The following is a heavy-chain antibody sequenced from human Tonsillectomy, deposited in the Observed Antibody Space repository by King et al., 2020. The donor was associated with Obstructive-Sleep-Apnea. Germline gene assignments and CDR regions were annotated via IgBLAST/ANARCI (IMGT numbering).Heavy chain of an antibody. V-gene: IGHV3-7*01. CDR2: IKQDGSEK. Sequence: VQLVESGGGLVQPGGSLRLSCAASGFTFSSYWMSWVRQAPGKGLEWVANIKQDGSEKYYVDSVKGRFTISRDNAKNSLYLQMNSLRAEDTAVYYCARDPNYHTAAYYYPSCEGTLVTVSS. J-gene: IGHJ5*02. CDR1: GFTFSSYW. CDR3: ARDPNYHTAAYYYP. D-gene: IGHD3-10*01.